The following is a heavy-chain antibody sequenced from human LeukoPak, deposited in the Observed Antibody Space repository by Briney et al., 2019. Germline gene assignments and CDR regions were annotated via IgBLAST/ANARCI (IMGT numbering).Heavy chain of an antibody. Sequence: LSLTCAGYGGSFSGYYWSWVRQAPGKGLEWVSSISSSSSYIYYADSVKGRFTISRDNAKNSLYLQMNSLRAEDTAVYYCARAPVRYFDWLPRSWGQGTLVTVSS. D-gene: IGHD3-9*01. CDR1: GGSFSGYY. V-gene: IGHV3-21*01. J-gene: IGHJ4*02. CDR2: ISSSSSYI. CDR3: ARAPVRYFDWLPRS.